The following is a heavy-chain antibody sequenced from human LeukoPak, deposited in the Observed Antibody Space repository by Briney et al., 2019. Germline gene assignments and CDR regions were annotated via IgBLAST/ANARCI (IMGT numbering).Heavy chain of an antibody. V-gene: IGHV1-69*13. CDR2: IIPIFGTA. CDR3: ATGLTMVRGVIIHHDY. D-gene: IGHD3-10*01. Sequence: SVKVSCKASGYTFTSYGISWVRQAPGQGLEWMGGIIPIFGTANYAQKFQGRVTITADESTSTAYMELSSLRSEDTAVYYCATGLTMVRGVIIHHDYWGQGTLVTVSS. CDR1: GYTFTSYG. J-gene: IGHJ4*02.